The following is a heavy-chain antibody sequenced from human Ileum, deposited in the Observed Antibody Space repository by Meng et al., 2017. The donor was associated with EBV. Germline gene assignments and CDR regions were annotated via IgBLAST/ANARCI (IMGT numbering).Heavy chain of an antibody. CDR1: GDSVSSNSAA. D-gene: IGHD3-22*01. Sequence: QAQLQQSGPRLVKPSQTLSPHCAISGDSVSSNSAAWNWIRQSPSRGLEWLGRTYYRSKWYNDYAVSVKSRITINPDTSKNQFSLQLNSVTPEDTAVYYCARDSSSSAYSPFDYWGQGTLVTVSS. V-gene: IGHV6-1*01. J-gene: IGHJ4*02. CDR3: ARDSSSSAYSPFDY. CDR2: TYYRSKWYN.